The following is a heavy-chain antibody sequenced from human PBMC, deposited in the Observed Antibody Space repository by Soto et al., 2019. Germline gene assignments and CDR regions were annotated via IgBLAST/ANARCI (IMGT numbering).Heavy chain of an antibody. V-gene: IGHV3-30*18. CDR2: ISYDGSNK. D-gene: IGHD4-17*01. CDR1: GFTFSSYG. Sequence: PGGSLRLSCAASGFTFSSYGMHWVRQAPGKGLEWVAVISYDGSNKYYADSVKGRFTISRDNSKNTLYLQMNSLRAEDTAMYYCAKEGDGDYFWNGYFDYWGQGTLVTVSS. J-gene: IGHJ4*02. CDR3: AKEGDGDYFWNGYFDY.